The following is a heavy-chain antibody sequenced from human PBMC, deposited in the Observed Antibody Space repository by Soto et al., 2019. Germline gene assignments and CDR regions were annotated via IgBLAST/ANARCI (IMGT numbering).Heavy chain of an antibody. J-gene: IGHJ4*02. CDR1: GFTFSDNY. Sequence: PGGSLRLSCVGSGFTFSDNYISWIRQAPGKGLEWLSYISSSGTTIYYADSVKGRFTMSRDKAKNSVYLQMNSLRAEDTAVYYCAREAGKVDYWGQGTLVTVSS. CDR3: AREAGKVDY. D-gene: IGHD6-19*01. CDR2: ISSSGTTI. V-gene: IGHV3-11*01.